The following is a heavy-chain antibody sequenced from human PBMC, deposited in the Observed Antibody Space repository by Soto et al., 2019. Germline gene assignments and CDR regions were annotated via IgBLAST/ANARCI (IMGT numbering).Heavy chain of an antibody. CDR3: ARRYGTTFDY. D-gene: IGHD1-7*01. Sequence: SETLSLTCAVSGGSISSYYWSWIRQPPGKGLEWIGYIYYSGSTNYNPSLKSRVTISVDASKNQFSLKLSSVTAADTAVYYCARRYGTTFDYWGQGTLVTVSS. CDR2: IYYSGST. V-gene: IGHV4-59*01. CDR1: GGSISSYY. J-gene: IGHJ4*02.